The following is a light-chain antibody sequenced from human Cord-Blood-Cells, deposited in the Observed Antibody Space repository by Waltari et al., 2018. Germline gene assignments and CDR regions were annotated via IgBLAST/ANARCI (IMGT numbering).Light chain of an antibody. CDR2: AAS. V-gene: IGKV1-39*01. Sequence: DIQMTQCPSSLSASVGDRVTITCRASQSISSYLNWYHQKPGKAPKLLLYAASSLQSGVLETFSGSVSGTYFPLPISSLQPKEFATCYCQQSYSTPWTFGQGTKVEIK. CDR1: QSISSY. CDR3: QQSYSTPWT. J-gene: IGKJ1*01.